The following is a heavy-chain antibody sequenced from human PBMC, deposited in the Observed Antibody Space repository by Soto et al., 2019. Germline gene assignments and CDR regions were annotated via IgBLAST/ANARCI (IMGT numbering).Heavy chain of an antibody. Sequence: EPVGGLVPPGGSLRLSCAASGFTFSSYAMSWVRQAPGEGLEWLAGITFRGDNTYYADSVKGRFTLSRDNSRNRLDLQMNSLKVEDTALYYCAKLGTMGVFDNWGQGTLLTVSS. D-gene: IGHD1-1*01. J-gene: IGHJ4*02. V-gene: IGHV3-23*01. CDR2: ITFRGDNT. CDR1: GFTFSSYA. CDR3: AKLGTMGVFDN.